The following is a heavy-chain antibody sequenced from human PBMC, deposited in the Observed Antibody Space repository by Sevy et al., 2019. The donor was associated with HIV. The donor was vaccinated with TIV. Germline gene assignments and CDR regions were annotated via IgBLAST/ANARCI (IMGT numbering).Heavy chain of an antibody. V-gene: IGHV3-7*01. Sequence: GGSLRLSCAASGFTFSKYWMGWVRQAPGKGLEWVANIKQDAGQKYYVDSVKGGFTISRDNAKNSLYLQMNSLRAEDTAVYFCARDDGNYYFDYWGQGTLVTVSS. J-gene: IGHJ4*02. CDR3: ARDDGNYYFDY. CDR1: GFTFSKYW. D-gene: IGHD1-7*01. CDR2: IKQDAGQK.